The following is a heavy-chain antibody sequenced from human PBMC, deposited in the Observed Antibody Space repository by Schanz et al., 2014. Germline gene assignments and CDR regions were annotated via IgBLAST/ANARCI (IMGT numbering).Heavy chain of an antibody. CDR2: ISGSGGST. J-gene: IGHJ6*02. Sequence: EVQLVESGGGLIQPGGSLRLSCAASGFTFSSYAMSWVRQAPGKGLEWVSAISGSGGSTYYADSVKGRFTISRDNAKNSLFLQMNSLRAEDTAVYYCLAPDYGMDVWGQGTTVTVSS. V-gene: IGHV3-23*04. CDR1: GFTFSSYA. CDR3: LAPDYGMDV.